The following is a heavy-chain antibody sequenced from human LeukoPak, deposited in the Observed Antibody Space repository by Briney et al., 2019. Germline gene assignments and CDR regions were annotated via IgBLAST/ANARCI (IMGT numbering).Heavy chain of an antibody. V-gene: IGHV1-18*01. Sequence: WASVKVSCKASGYTFTSYDISWVRQAPGQGLEWMGWISVYSGNTNYAQKLQGRVTMTTDTPTSTAYMELRSLRSDDTAVFYCARIGRPAPHYAFDIWGQGTMVTVSS. CDR2: ISVYSGNT. CDR3: ARIGRPAPHYAFDI. J-gene: IGHJ3*02. CDR1: GYTFTSYD.